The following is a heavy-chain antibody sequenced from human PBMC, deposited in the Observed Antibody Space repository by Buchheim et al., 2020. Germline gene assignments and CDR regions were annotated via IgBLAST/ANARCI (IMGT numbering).Heavy chain of an antibody. CDR2: MNPNSGSR. CDR1: GFTFTGYD. CDR3: ARVGTAMDYNWFDP. D-gene: IGHD5-18*01. J-gene: IGHJ5*02. V-gene: IGHV1-8*01. Sequence: QVQLVQSGTEVKKPGASVKVSCKASGFTFTGYDINWMRQATGQGLEWVGWMNPNSGSRVYAQKFQGRVTITADTSTSTVDMELSSLRSEDTAVYYCARVGTAMDYNWFDPWGQGTL.